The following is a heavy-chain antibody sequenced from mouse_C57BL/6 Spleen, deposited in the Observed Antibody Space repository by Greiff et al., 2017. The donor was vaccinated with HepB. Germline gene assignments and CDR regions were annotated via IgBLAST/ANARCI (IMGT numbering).Heavy chain of an antibody. CDR2: IFPGSGST. Sequence: QVQLQQSGPELVKPGASVKIPCKASGYTFTVYYINWVKQRHGQGLEWIGWIFPGSGSTYYNEKFKGKATLTVDKSSSTAYMLLSSLTSEDSAVYFCARFPDSYYCSLDYWGQGTPLTVSA. CDR3: ARFPDSYYCSLDY. CDR1: GYTFTVYY. V-gene: IGHV1-75*01. J-gene: IGHJ2*01. D-gene: IGHD1-1*01.